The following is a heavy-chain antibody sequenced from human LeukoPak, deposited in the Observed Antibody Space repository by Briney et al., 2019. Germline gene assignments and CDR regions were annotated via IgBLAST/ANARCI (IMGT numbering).Heavy chain of an antibody. V-gene: IGHV3-48*03. CDR2: ISSSGSTI. Sequence: GGSLRLSCAASGFTFSSYEMNWVRQAPGKGLEWVSYISSSGSTIYYADSVKGRFTISRDNAKNSLYLQMNSLRAEDTAVYYCASIFARYFDWSALDPWGQGTLVTVSS. D-gene: IGHD3-9*01. J-gene: IGHJ5*02. CDR3: ASIFARYFDWSALDP. CDR1: GFTFSSYE.